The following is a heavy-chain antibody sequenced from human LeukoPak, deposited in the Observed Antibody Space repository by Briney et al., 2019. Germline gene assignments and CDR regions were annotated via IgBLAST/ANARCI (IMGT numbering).Heavy chain of an antibody. D-gene: IGHD3-10*01. CDR2: IKQDGSEK. J-gene: IGHJ6*02. Sequence: GGSLRLSCVASGFTINSYWMNWVRQAPGKGLEWVANIKQDGSEKKYVDSVKGRFTISRDNAKNSLYLQMNSLRAEDTAVYYCARYGYNYYGMDVWGQGTTVTVSS. CDR3: ARYGYNYYGMDV. CDR1: GFTINSYW. V-gene: IGHV3-7*01.